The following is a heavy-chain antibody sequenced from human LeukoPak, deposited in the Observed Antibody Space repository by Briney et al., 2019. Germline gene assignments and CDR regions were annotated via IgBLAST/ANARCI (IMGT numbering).Heavy chain of an antibody. CDR3: AREAAYSVRAFNI. CDR1: GYTFTGYY. CDR2: IIPIFGTA. D-gene: IGHD2-21*01. Sequence: SVKVSCKASGYTFTGYYMHWVRQAPGQGLEWMGGIIPIFGTANYAQKFQGRVTITADESTSTAYMELSSLRSEDTAVYYCAREAAYSVRAFNIWGQGTMVTVSS. J-gene: IGHJ3*02. V-gene: IGHV1-69*13.